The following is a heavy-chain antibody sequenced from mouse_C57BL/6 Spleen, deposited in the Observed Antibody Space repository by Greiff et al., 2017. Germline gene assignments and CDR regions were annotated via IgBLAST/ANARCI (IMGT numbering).Heavy chain of an antibody. J-gene: IGHJ2*01. Sequence: VQLQQSGPELVKPGASVKISCKASGYTFTDYYMNWVKQSHGKSLEWIGDINPNNGGTSYNQKFKGKATLTVDKSSSTAYMELRSLTSEDSAVYYCARRYSNYRYYFDYWGQGTTLTVSS. V-gene: IGHV1-26*01. D-gene: IGHD2-5*01. CDR2: INPNNGGT. CDR1: GYTFTDYY. CDR3: ARRYSNYRYYFDY.